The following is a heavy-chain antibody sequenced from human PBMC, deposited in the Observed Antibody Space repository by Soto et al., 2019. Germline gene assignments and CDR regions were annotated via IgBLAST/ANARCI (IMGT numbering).Heavy chain of an antibody. D-gene: IGHD3-3*02. Sequence: QVQLEQSGAEVKKPGSSVKVSCKASGGTFSNSAISWVRQAPGQGLEWMGGIMPVFRTPDYAQKFQGRVTITADESTSTAYMELSGLRSDDTAVYFCASDEDRPQLGGNYYSILDVWGQGTTVTVSS. CDR1: GGTFSNSA. CDR2: IMPVFRTP. J-gene: IGHJ6*02. V-gene: IGHV1-69*12. CDR3: ASDEDRPQLGGNYYSILDV.